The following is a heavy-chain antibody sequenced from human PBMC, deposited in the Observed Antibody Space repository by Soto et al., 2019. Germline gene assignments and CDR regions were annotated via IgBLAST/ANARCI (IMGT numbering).Heavy chain of an antibody. CDR2: IYYSGST. D-gene: IGHD2-8*02. Sequence: QLQRQESGPGLVKPSETLSLTCTVSGGSISSSSYYWGWIRQPPGKGLEWIGSIYYSGSTYYNPSLKSRVTISVDTSKNQFSLKLSSVTAADTAVYYCARQDGTGGNWFDPWGQGTLVTVSS. V-gene: IGHV4-39*01. J-gene: IGHJ5*02. CDR1: GGSISSSSYY. CDR3: ARQDGTGGNWFDP.